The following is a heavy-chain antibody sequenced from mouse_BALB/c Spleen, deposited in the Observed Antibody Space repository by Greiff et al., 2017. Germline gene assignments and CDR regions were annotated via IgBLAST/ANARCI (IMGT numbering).Heavy chain of an antibody. CDR2: IWGDGST. CDR3: AAYYGNYRFAY. D-gene: IGHD2-10*01. J-gene: IGHJ3*01. V-gene: IGHV2-6-7*01. Sequence: QVQLQQSGPGLVAPSQSLSITCTVSGFSLTGYGVNWVRQPPGKGLEWLGMIWGDGSTDYNSALKSRLSISKDNSKSQVFLKMNSLQTDDTARYYCAAYYGNYRFAYWGQGTLVTVSA. CDR1: GFSLTGYG.